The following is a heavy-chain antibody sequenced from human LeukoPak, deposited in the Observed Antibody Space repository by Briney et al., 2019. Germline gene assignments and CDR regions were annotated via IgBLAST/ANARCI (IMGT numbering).Heavy chain of an antibody. J-gene: IGHJ6*02. D-gene: IGHD4-17*01. Sequence: GESLKTSCKGSGYSFTSYWIGWVRQMPGKGLEWMGIIYPGDSDTRYSPCFQGQVTISADKSISTAYLQWSSLKASDTAMYYCARKGAVTTGDDYYYGMDVWGQGTTVTVSS. CDR2: IYPGDSDT. V-gene: IGHV5-51*01. CDR3: ARKGAVTTGDDYYYGMDV. CDR1: GYSFTSYW.